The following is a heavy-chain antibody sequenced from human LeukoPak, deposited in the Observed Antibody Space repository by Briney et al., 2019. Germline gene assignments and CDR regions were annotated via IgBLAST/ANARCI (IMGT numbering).Heavy chain of an antibody. D-gene: IGHD3-22*01. Sequence: ASVKVSCKVSGYTLTELSMHWVRQAPGQGLEWMGIINPSGGSTSYAQKFQGRVTMTRDTSTSTVYMELSSLRSEDTAVYYCARDVSGHSSGPLSFYYYGMDVWGQGTTVTLSS. CDR3: ARDVSGHSSGPLSFYYYGMDV. V-gene: IGHV1-46*01. CDR2: INPSGGST. CDR1: GYTLTELS. J-gene: IGHJ6*02.